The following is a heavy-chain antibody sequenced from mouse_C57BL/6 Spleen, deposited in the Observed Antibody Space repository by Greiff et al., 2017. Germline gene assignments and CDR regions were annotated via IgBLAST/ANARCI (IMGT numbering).Heavy chain of an antibody. Sequence: QVQLQQSGPELVKPGASVKISCKASGYAFSSSWMNWVKQRPGKGLEWIGRIYPGDGDTTYNGKFKGKATLTADKSSITAYMQLSSLTSEDSAVYFCAKRSRGDWYFDVWGTGTTVTVSS. CDR3: AKRSRGDWYFDV. V-gene: IGHV1-82*01. J-gene: IGHJ1*03. CDR2: IYPGDGDT. D-gene: IGHD1-1*01. CDR1: GYAFSSSW.